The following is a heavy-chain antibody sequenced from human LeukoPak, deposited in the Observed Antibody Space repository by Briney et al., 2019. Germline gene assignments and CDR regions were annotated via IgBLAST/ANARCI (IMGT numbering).Heavy chain of an antibody. J-gene: IGHJ1*01. V-gene: IGHV3-9*01. CDR2: ISWNSGSI. CDR3: ATYSSSNGREFQY. CDR1: GFTFDDYA. D-gene: IGHD2-2*01. Sequence: GRSLRLSCAASGFTFDDYAMHWVRHAPGKGLEWVSGISWNSGSIGYADSVKGRFTIPRDNAKNSLYLQMNSLRAEDTVVYYCATYSSSNGREFQYWGQGTLVTVSS.